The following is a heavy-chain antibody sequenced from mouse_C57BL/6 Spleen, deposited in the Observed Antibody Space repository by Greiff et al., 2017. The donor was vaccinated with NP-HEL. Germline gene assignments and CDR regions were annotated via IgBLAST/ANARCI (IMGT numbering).Heavy chain of an antibody. V-gene: IGHV1-50*01. J-gene: IGHJ2*01. CDR2: IDPSDSYT. Sequence: QVQLQQPGAELVKPGASVKLSCKASGYTFTSYWMQWVKQRPGQGLEWIGEIDPSDSYTNYNQKFKGKATLTVDTSSSTAYMQLSSLTSEDSAVYYCARFGGYDYDDYWGQGTTLTVSS. D-gene: IGHD2-4*01. CDR3: ARFGGYDYDDY. CDR1: GYTFTSYW.